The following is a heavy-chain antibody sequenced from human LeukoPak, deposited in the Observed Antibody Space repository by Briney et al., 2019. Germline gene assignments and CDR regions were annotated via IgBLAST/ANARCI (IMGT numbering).Heavy chain of an antibody. D-gene: IGHD1-7*01. CDR1: GFTFSSYG. CDR3: ARYRYNWNLIPYYFDY. Sequence: GGSLRLSCAASGFTFSSYGMSRVRQAPGKGLEWVSAISGSGGSTYYADSVKGRFTISRDNSKNTLYLQMNSLRAEDTAVYYCARYRYNWNLIPYYFDYWGQGTLVTVSS. CDR2: ISGSGGST. J-gene: IGHJ4*02. V-gene: IGHV3-23*01.